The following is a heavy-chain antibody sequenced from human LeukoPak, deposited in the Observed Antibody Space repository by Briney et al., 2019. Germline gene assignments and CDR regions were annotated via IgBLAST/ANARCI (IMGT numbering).Heavy chain of an antibody. V-gene: IGHV3-7*01. J-gene: IGHJ3*02. CDR2: IKQDGSEK. D-gene: IGHD3-3*01. CDR1: GFTFSSYW. CDR3: ARVPGKYYDFWSGYSGIGAFDI. Sequence: GGSPRLSCAASGFTFSSYWMSWVRQAPGKGLEWVANIKQDGSEKYYVDSVKGRFTISRDNAKNSLYLQMNSLRAEDTAVYYCARVPGKYYDFWSGYSGIGAFDIWGQGTMVTVSS.